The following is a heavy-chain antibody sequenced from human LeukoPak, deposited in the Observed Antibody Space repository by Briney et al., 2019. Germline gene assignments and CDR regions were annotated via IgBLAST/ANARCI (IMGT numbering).Heavy chain of an antibody. Sequence: GGSLRLSCAASGFTFSNYEMNWVRQAPGKGQEWVSVISGSGDITYYADSVKGRFTISRDNSRNTLFLQMNSLRGEDTAVYYCAKDRRLDCSTTTCYVFDYWGQGTLVTVSS. V-gene: IGHV3-23*01. J-gene: IGHJ4*02. CDR1: GFTFSNYE. D-gene: IGHD2-2*01. CDR2: ISGSGDIT. CDR3: AKDRRLDCSTTTCYVFDY.